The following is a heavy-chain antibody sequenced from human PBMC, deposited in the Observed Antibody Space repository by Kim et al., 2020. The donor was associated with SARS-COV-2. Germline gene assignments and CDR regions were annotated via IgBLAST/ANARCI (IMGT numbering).Heavy chain of an antibody. CDR1: GYTFTSYA. V-gene: IGHV1-3*01. CDR2: INAGNGNT. CDR3: ARDLAYCGGDCYSTPYYYYGMDV. D-gene: IGHD2-21*02. Sequence: ASVKVSCKASGYTFTSYAMHWVRQAPGQRLEWMGWINAGNGNTKYSQKFQGRVTITRDTSASTAYMELSSLRSEDTAVYYCARDLAYCGGDCYSTPYYYYGMDVWGQGTTVTVSS. J-gene: IGHJ6*02.